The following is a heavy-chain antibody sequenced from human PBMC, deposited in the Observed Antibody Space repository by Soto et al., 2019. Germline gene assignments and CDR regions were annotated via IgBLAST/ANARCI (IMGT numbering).Heavy chain of an antibody. V-gene: IGHV4-39*02. Sequence: QLQLQESGPGLVKPSETLSLTCTVSGGSISSSSYYWGWIRQPPGKGLEWIGSFHYGGSTYYTPSLKSRVTISVDTSKNDFSLQLSSVTAADTAVYYCSRSPGDWAPCDYWGQGTLVTVSS. CDR2: FHYGGST. CDR3: SRSPGDWAPCDY. CDR1: GGSISSSSYY. J-gene: IGHJ4*02. D-gene: IGHD3-10*01.